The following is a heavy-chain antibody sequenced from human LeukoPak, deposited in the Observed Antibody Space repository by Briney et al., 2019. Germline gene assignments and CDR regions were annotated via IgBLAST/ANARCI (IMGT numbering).Heavy chain of an antibody. D-gene: IGHD1/OR15-1a*01. V-gene: IGHV3-30*03. J-gene: IGHJ3*02. CDR2: VSYDGNNG. CDR1: RFSFSSHV. CDR3: ARPSRGTNAFDI. Sequence: PGGPLRLSCEASRFSFSSHVMHWVRQAPGKGLEWVAVVSYDGNNGDYAESVKGRFTISRDNSKNTLYLQMNSLRAEDTAVYYCARPSRGTNAFDIWGQGAMVTVSS.